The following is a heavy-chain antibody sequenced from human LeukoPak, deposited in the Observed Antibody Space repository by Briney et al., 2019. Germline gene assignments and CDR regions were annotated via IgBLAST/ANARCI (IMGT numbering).Heavy chain of an antibody. V-gene: IGHV3-21*01. Sequence: GGSLRLSCAASGFTFSTYSMNWVRQAPGKGLESVSSISPSSSYIYYADSVKGRFTVSRDNAKNSLYLQMNSLRAEDTAMYYCARGCGGNCYLNDYWGQGTLVTVSS. CDR3: ARGCGGNCYLNDY. CDR1: GFTFSTYS. D-gene: IGHD2-15*01. CDR2: ISPSSSYI. J-gene: IGHJ4*02.